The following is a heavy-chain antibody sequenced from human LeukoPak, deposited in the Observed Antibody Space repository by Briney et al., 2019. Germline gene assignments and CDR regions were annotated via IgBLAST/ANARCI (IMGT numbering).Heavy chain of an antibody. J-gene: IGHJ5*01. Sequence: GGSLRLSCAASGFTVSAKYMSWVRQGPGKGPDWISSIYSDGGTNYADSVKGRFTISRDNSKNTLYLQMNSLRPEDTAVYYCARDGGFGGPGGDNWFDSWGQGALVTVSS. CDR2: IYSDGGT. CDR1: GFTVSAKY. V-gene: IGHV3-66*02. CDR3: ARDGGFGGPGGDNWFDS. D-gene: IGHD3-16*01.